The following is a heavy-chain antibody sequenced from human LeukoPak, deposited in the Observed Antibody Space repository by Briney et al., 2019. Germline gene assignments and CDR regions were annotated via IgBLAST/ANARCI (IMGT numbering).Heavy chain of an antibody. CDR3: AKGSGGGGSSAGTYSYYYYYMDV. D-gene: IGHD6-13*01. J-gene: IGHJ6*03. Sequence: GGSLRLSCAASGFTFDDYAMHWVRQAPGKGLEWVSLISWDGGSTYYADSVKGRFTISRDNSKNSLYLQMNSLRAEDTALYYCAKGSGGGGSSAGTYSYYYYYMDVWGKGTTVTVSS. CDR2: ISWDGGST. CDR1: GFTFDDYA. V-gene: IGHV3-43D*03.